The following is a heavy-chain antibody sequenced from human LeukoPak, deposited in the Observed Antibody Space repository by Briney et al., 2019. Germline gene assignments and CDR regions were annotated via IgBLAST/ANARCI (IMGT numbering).Heavy chain of an antibody. J-gene: IGHJ4*02. CDR3: ARIGYSSGWYAFYFDC. Sequence: PGGSLRLSCAASGFTFSTYWMSWVRQAPGKGLEWVANIKQDGSEKYFVDSVKGRFTISRDNAKNSLYLQMNGLRAEDTAVYYCARIGYSSGWYAFYFDCWGQGTLVTVSS. CDR1: GFTFSTYW. D-gene: IGHD6-19*01. V-gene: IGHV3-7*01. CDR2: IKQDGSEK.